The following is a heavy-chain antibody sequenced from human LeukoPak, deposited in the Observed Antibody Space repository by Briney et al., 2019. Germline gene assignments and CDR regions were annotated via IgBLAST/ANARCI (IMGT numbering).Heavy chain of an antibody. Sequence: GGSLRLSCTASGFSFSGHWMHWARQLPGKGLVWVSRISPTGSTTSYADSVKGRFTVSRDNAKNSLYLQMNSLRAEDTAVYYCARVHSSSWSYFDYWGQGTLVTVSS. D-gene: IGHD6-13*01. J-gene: IGHJ4*02. V-gene: IGHV3-74*01. CDR2: ISPTGSTT. CDR1: GFSFSGHW. CDR3: ARVHSSSWSYFDY.